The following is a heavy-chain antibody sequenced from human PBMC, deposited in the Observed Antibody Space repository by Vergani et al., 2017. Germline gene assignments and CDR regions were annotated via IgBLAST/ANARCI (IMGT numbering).Heavy chain of an antibody. CDR1: GFTFNQYG. J-gene: IGHJ5*02. CDR2: TWYDGNNK. V-gene: IGHV3-33*01. Sequence: QVQLVESGGGVVQPGRSLRLSCAASGFTFNQYGMHWVRQAPVKGLEWVAVTWYDGNNKQYADSVKGRFTISRDNSKSTMYLQMNSLRDEDTCVYYCASDLRLLYNRFDPWGQGTLVTVSS. CDR3: ASDLRLLYNRFDP. D-gene: IGHD1-14*01.